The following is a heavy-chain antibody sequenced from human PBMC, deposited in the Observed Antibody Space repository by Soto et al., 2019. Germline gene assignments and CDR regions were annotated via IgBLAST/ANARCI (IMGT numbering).Heavy chain of an antibody. D-gene: IGHD3-22*01. CDR3: ARSIDSSGYYFSNC. J-gene: IGHJ4*02. V-gene: IGHV4-59*01. CDR2: THHTGST. CDR1: GGFISSYY. Sequence: QVQLQESGPGLVKPSETLSLPCTVSGGFISSYYWSWIRQSPGKGLEWIGYTHHTGSTNYNPSLKSRVTMSLDTSRNQFSLKLYSVTAADTAMYYCARSIDSSGYYFSNCWGQGTLVTVSS.